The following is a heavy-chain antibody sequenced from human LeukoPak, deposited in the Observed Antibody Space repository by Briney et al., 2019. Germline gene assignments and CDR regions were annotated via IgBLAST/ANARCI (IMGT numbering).Heavy chain of an antibody. V-gene: IGHV3-23*01. CDR1: GFTFSNFA. J-gene: IGHJ4*02. CDR3: ARGVGATGFDY. CDR2: ISGSGGST. Sequence: PGGSLRLSCAASGFTFSNFAMSWVRQAPGKGLEWVSDISGSGGSTYYADSVKGRFTISRDNAKKSLFLQMSSLRAEDTAVYYCARGVGATGFDYWGQGNLVTVSS. D-gene: IGHD1-26*01.